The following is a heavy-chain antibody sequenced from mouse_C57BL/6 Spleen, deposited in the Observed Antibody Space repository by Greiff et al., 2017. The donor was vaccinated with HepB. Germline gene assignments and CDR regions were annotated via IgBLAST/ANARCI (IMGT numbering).Heavy chain of an antibody. Sequence: QVQLQQSGAELAKPGASVKLSCKASGYTFTSYWMHWVNQRPGQGLEWIGYINPSSGYTKYNQKFKEKATLTADKTSSTAYMQLSSLTYEDSAVYYCSMPIFISTAYYAIGYWGQGASVTVSS. CDR1: GYTFTSYW. D-gene: IGHD1-1*01. V-gene: IGHV1-7*01. CDR2: INPSSGYT. CDR3: SMPIFISTAYYAIGY. J-gene: IGHJ4*01.